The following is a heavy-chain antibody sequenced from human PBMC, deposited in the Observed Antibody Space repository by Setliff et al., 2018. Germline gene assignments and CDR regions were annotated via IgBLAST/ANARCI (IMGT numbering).Heavy chain of an antibody. V-gene: IGHV4-39*07. CDR1: GGSINSGVYY. CDR2: IYANGGT. CDR3: TRAYSGSHDY. J-gene: IGHJ4*02. D-gene: IGHD1-26*01. Sequence: SETLSLTCTVSGGSINSGVYYWGWIRQPPGKGLEWIGRIYANGGTKYNPSLKSRVTMSIDTSKNQFSLRLTSVTAADTAIYYCTRAYSGSHDYWGQGTLVTVSS.